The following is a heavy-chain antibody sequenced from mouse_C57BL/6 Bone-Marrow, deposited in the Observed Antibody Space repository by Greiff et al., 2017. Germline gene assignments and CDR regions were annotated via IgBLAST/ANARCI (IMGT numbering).Heavy chain of an antibody. D-gene: IGHD1-1*01. J-gene: IGHJ1*03. Sequence: LQQPGAELVRPGSSVKLSCKASGYTFTSYWMDWVKQRPGQGLEWIGNIYPSDSETHYNQKFKDKATLTVDKSSSTAYMQLSSLTSEDSAVYYCAKITTVVEGTFDVWGTGTTVTVSS. CDR2: IYPSDSET. CDR3: AKITTVVEGTFDV. CDR1: GYTFTSYW. V-gene: IGHV1-61*01.